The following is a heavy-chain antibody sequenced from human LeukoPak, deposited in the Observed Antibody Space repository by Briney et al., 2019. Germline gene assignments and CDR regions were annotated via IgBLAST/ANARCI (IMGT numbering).Heavy chain of an antibody. CDR2: IYHSGST. V-gene: IGHV4-38-2*01. Sequence: SETLSLTCAVSGYSISSGYYWGWIRQPPGQGLEWIGSIYHSGSTYYNPSLKSRVTISVDTSKNQFSLKLSSVTAADTAVYYCARRNGYDFWSGYPHLDYWGQGTLVTVSS. CDR3: ARRNGYDFWSGYPHLDY. CDR1: GYSISSGYY. D-gene: IGHD3-3*01. J-gene: IGHJ4*02.